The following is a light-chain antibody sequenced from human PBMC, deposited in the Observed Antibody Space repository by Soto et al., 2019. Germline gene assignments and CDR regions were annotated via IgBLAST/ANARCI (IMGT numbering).Light chain of an antibody. V-gene: IGLV2-14*01. CDR1: SSDVGGYNY. CDR3: SSYSSRSTLGV. Sequence: QSALTQPASVSGSPGQSITISCTGTSSDVGGYNYVSWYQQHPGKAPKLMIYEVSNRPSGVSNRFSGSQSGNTASLTISGLQAEDEADYYCSSYSSRSTLGVFGTGTTLTVL. CDR2: EVS. J-gene: IGLJ1*01.